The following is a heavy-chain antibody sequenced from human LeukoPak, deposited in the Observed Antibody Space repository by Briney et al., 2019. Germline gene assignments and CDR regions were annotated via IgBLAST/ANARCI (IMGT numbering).Heavy chain of an antibody. J-gene: IGHJ4*02. CDR1: GFTFSDYY. V-gene: IGHV3-11*01. D-gene: IGHD2-15*01. CDR2: ISSSGSTI. CDR3: ASPYSPYCSGGSCYHHDY. Sequence: GGSLRLSCAASGFTFSDYYMSWIRQAPGKGLEWVSYISSSGSTIYYADSVKGRFTIFRDNAKNSLYLQMNSLRAEDTAVYYCASPYSPYCSGGSCYHHDYWGQGTLVTVSS.